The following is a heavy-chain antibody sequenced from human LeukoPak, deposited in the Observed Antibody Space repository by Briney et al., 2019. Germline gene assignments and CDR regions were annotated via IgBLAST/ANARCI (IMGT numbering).Heavy chain of an antibody. J-gene: IGHJ3*02. Sequence: SQTLSLTCTVSGGSISSGSYYWSWIRQPAGKGLEWIGRIYTSGSTNYNPSLKSRVTISVDTSKNQFSLKLSSVTAADTAVYYCASGVTVTKTNAFDIWGQGTMVTVSS. CDR3: ASGVTVTKTNAFDI. D-gene: IGHD4-17*01. V-gene: IGHV4-61*02. CDR1: GGSISSGSYY. CDR2: IYTSGST.